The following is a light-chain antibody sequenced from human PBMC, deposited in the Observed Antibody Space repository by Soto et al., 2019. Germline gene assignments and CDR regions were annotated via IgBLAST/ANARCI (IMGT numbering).Light chain of an antibody. J-gene: IGKJ3*01. V-gene: IGKV1-9*01. CDR1: QGISSY. CDR2: AAS. Sequence: DIQLTQSPSFLSASVGDRVTITCRASQGISSYLAWYQQKPGKAPKLLIYAASTLQSGVPSRFSGSASGTKFTPTISSLQPEDFATYYCQQLNSYPLTFGPGTKVDIK. CDR3: QQLNSYPLT.